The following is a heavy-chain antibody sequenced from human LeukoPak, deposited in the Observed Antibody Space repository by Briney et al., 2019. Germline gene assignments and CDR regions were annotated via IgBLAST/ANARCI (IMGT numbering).Heavy chain of an antibody. D-gene: IGHD6-13*01. CDR3: AVGPAAGYPYYYYMDV. J-gene: IGHJ6*03. V-gene: IGHV1-69*05. CDR2: IIPIFGTA. CDR1: GGTFSSYA. Sequence: ASVKVSCKASGGTFSSYAISWVRQAPGQGLEWMGGIIPIFGTANYAQKSQGRVTITTDESTSTAYMELSSLRSEDTAVYYCAVGPAAGYPYYYYMDVWGKGTTVTVSS.